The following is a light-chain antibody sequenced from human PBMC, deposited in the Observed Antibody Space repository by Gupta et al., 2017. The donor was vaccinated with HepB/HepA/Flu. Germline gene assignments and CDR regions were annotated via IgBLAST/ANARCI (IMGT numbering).Light chain of an antibody. Sequence: QSVLTQPPSASGTPGQRVTISCSGGSSNIGSNPVNWYQQLPGTAPKLLIYTHNQRPSGVPDRFSGSKSGTSASLAISGLQAEDEAEYYCAAWDDSLNGVLFGGGTKLTVL. J-gene: IGLJ2*01. V-gene: IGLV1-44*01. CDR1: SSNIGSNP. CDR3: AAWDDSLNGVL. CDR2: THN.